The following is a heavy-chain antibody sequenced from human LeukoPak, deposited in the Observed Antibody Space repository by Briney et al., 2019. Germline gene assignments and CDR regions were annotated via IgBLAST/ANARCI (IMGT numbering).Heavy chain of an antibody. CDR1: CGSISSYY. Sequence: SETLSLTCTVSCGSISSYYWSWIRQPPGKGLEWIGYIYYSGSPNSNPSLKSRVTISGATSKNQFSLKLSSAAAADTAVYYCARAGPYYYYMDVWGKGTTVTVSS. CDR2: IYYSGSP. V-gene: IGHV4-59*01. J-gene: IGHJ6*03. CDR3: ARAGPYYYYMDV.